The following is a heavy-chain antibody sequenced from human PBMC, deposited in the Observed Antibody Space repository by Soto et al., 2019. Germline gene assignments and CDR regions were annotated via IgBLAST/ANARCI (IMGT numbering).Heavy chain of an antibody. V-gene: IGHV3-48*01. CDR1: GFTFSSYS. J-gene: IGHJ4*02. D-gene: IGHD3-22*01. Sequence: GGSLRLSCAASGFTFSSYSMNWVRQAPGKGLEWVSYISSSSSTIYYADSVKGRFTISRDNAKNSLYLQMNSLRAEDTALYYCAKDLYDSSGYSTFDYWGQGTLVTVSS. CDR3: AKDLYDSSGYSTFDY. CDR2: ISSSSSTI.